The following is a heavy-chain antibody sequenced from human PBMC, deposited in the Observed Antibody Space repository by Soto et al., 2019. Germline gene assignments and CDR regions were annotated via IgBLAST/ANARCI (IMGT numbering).Heavy chain of an antibody. CDR1: GFTFSSFG. J-gene: IGHJ6*03. CDR3: ARDPRLCSSVSCYDSYYYYYMDV. CDR2: ISSSSSNK. D-gene: IGHD2-2*01. Sequence: EVQLVESGGGLVQPGGSLRLSCAASGFTFSSFGMYWVRQAPGKGLDWVSYISSSSSNKYYADSVKGRFTISRDNARNSLYLQINSPRAEDTAVYYCARDPRLCSSVSCYDSYYYYYMDVWGKGTTVTVSS. V-gene: IGHV3-48*01.